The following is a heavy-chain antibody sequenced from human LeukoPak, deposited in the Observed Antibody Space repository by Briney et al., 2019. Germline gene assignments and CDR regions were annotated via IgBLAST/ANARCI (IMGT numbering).Heavy chain of an antibody. V-gene: IGHV3-23*01. J-gene: IGHJ5*02. Sequence: AGGSLRLSCAASGFTFSSYAMSWVRQAPGKGLEWVSAISGSGGSTYYADSVKGRFTISRDNSKNTLYLQMNSLRAEDTAVYYCAKPHYDFWSGINWFDPWGQGTLVTVSS. CDR1: GFTFSSYA. CDR2: ISGSGGST. D-gene: IGHD3-3*01. CDR3: AKPHYDFWSGINWFDP.